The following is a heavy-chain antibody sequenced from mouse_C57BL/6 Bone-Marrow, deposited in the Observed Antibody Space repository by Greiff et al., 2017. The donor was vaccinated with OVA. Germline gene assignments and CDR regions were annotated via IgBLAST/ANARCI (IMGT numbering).Heavy chain of an antibody. Sequence: VQLQQSGPELVKPGASVKISCKASGYTFTDYYMNWVKQSHGKSLEWIGDIYPGSGSTNYNEKFKSKATLTVDTSSSTAYMQLSSLTSEDSAVYYCGYGNYDYWGQGTTLTVSS. D-gene: IGHD2-10*02. CDR3: GYGNYDY. CDR2: IYPGSGST. V-gene: IGHV1-26*01. CDR1: GYTFTDYY. J-gene: IGHJ2*01.